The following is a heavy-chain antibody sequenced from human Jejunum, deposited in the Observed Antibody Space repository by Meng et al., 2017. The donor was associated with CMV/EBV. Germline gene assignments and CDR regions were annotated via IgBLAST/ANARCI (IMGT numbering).Heavy chain of an antibody. CDR2: IHDTGST. CDR3: ARGSIFVSFDS. J-gene: IGHJ4*02. V-gene: IGHV4-30-4*08. CDR1: GGFIGSGDYY. Sequence: QVQLQESGPGLVKPSQTLSLTCSVSGGFIGSGDYYWSWIRQPPGKGLEWIGYIHDTGSTYYNPSLKSRVDISLGTSRNHFSLTLSSVTAEDTAVYFRARGSIFVSFDSWGQGTLVTVSS. D-gene: IGHD3-3*01.